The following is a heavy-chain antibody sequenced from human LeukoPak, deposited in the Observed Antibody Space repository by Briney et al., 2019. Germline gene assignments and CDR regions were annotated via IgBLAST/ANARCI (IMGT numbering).Heavy chain of an antibody. CDR2: ISSSSSYI. CDR1: GFTFSSYS. CDR3: ASFGGYDSSGYYFDY. Sequence: GGSLRLSCAASGFTFSSYSMNWVRQAPGKGLEWVSSISSSSSYIYYADSVKGRFTISRDNAKNSLYLQMNSLRAEDTAVYYCASFGGYDSSGYYFDYWGQGTLVTVSS. V-gene: IGHV3-21*01. J-gene: IGHJ4*02. D-gene: IGHD3-22*01.